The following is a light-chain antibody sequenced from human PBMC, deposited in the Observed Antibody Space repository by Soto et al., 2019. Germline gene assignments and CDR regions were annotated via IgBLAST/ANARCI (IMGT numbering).Light chain of an antibody. V-gene: IGKV3-11*01. Sequence: IVLTQSPATLSLSPGERVTLSCRASQSVSSYLAWYQQKPGQAPRLLIYDASNRATGIPARFSGSGSETGFTLTISSLEPEDFAVYYCQQRSNGYTFGQGTKLEIK. CDR1: QSVSSY. CDR2: DAS. CDR3: QQRSNGYT. J-gene: IGKJ2*01.